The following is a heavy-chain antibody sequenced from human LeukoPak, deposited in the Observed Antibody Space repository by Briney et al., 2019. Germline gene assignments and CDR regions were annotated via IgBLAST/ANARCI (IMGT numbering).Heavy chain of an antibody. Sequence: SETLSLTCTVSGGSISSSYYYWGWIRQPPGKGLEWIGSIYYSGSTYYNPSLKSRVTISVDTSKNQFSLKLNSVTAADTAVYYCARRETTGRFDPWGQGTLVTVSS. V-gene: IGHV4-39*01. D-gene: IGHD4-11*01. J-gene: IGHJ5*02. CDR1: GGSISSSYYY. CDR2: IYYSGST. CDR3: ARRETTGRFDP.